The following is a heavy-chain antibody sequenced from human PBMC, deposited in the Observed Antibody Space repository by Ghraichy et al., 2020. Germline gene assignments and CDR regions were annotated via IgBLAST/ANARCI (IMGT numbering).Heavy chain of an antibody. V-gene: IGHV3-64D*06. CDR2: ISSNGGST. J-gene: IGHJ4*02. CDR3: VKVAVATGYYFDY. D-gene: IGHD5-12*01. Sequence: LSLTCSASGFTFSSYAMHWVRQAPGKGLEYVSAISSNGGSTYYADSVKGRFTISRDNSKNTLYLQMSSLRAEDTAVYYCVKVAVATGYYFDYWGQGTLVTVSS. CDR1: GFTFSSYA.